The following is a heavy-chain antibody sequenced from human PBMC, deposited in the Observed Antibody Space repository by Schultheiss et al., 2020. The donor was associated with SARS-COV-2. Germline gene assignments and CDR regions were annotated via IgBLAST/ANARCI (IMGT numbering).Heavy chain of an antibody. J-gene: IGHJ3*02. CDR3: ARRNHYERKESDI. Sequence: GGSLRLSCAASGFDLRVYAMTWVRQAPGKGLEWVSTISGSGDNTYYADSVRGRFTITRDNAKNSLYLQMNSLRAEDTAVYYCARRNHYERKESDIWGQGTVVTVSS. V-gene: IGHV3-23*01. D-gene: IGHD3-22*01. CDR2: ISGSGDNT. CDR1: GFDLRVYA.